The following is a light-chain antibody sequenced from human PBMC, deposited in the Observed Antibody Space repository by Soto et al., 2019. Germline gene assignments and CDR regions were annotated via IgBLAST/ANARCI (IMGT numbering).Light chain of an antibody. Sequence: EILMTQSPATLSVSPGERVTLSCRASQGVSGNFAWYQKKPGQAPRLIVYDPSTRASGLPARFSGSGSGTELTLTISSLQSEDFAVYYCQQYKNWPLSTFGQGTKVEIK. CDR3: QQYKNWPLST. J-gene: IGKJ1*01. V-gene: IGKV3-15*01. CDR1: QGVSGN. CDR2: DPS.